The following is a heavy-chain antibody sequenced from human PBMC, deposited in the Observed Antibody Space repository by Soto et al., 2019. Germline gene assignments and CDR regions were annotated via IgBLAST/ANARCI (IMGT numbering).Heavy chain of an antibody. CDR2: IYYSGST. J-gene: IGHJ4*02. CDR1: GGSVSSGSYY. Sequence: SETLSLTCTVSGGSVSSGSYYWSWIRQPPGKGLEWIGYIYYSGSTNYNPSLKSRVTISVDTSKNQFSLKLSSVTAADTAVYYCARDRDYWGQGTLVTVSS. V-gene: IGHV4-61*01. CDR3: ARDRDY.